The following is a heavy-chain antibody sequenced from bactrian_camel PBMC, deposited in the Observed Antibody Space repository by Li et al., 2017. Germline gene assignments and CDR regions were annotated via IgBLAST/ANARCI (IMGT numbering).Heavy chain of an antibody. D-gene: IGHD2*01. CDR2: IYAVTGRT. V-gene: IGHV3S40*01. CDR3: GTGIGLYSLKN. J-gene: IGHJ4*01. Sequence: VQLVESGGGLVQPGGSLRLSCAASGFTFSTYAITWVRQAPGKGLEWVSSIYAVTGRTNYRDYVKGRFTISRDNAKNTAYLQMDSLKSDDTALYYCGTGIGLYSLKNRGEGTQVTVS. CDR1: GFTFSTYA.